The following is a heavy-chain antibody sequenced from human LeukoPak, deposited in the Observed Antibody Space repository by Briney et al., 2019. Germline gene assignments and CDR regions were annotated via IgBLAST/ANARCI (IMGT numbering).Heavy chain of an antibody. D-gene: IGHD6-13*01. Sequence: PGKSLRLSCAASGFTFRSYGMHWVRQAPGKGLEWVAVICYDGSNKYYADSVKGRFTISRDNSENTLYLQMNSLRAEDTALYYCASDGIAVDRGIGYFDYWGQGTLVTVSS. CDR2: ICYDGSNK. J-gene: IGHJ4*02. V-gene: IGHV3-33*01. CDR1: GFTFRSYG. CDR3: ASDGIAVDRGIGYFDY.